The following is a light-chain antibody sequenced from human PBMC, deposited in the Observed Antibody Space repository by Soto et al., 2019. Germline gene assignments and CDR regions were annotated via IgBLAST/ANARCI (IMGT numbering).Light chain of an antibody. Sequence: QSDLTQPASGSGSPAQSITISYTGTSGDVGGYHYVSWYQHHPGKAPKLMIYDVSDRPSGVSHRFSGSKSGNTESLTISGLQAEDEADYYCSSYTSSGTLFGPGTKVTVL. V-gene: IGLV2-14*03. J-gene: IGLJ1*01. CDR1: SGDVGGYHY. CDR3: SSYTSSGTL. CDR2: DVS.